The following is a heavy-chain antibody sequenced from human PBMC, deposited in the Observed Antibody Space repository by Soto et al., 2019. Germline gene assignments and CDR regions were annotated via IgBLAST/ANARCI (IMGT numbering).Heavy chain of an antibody. V-gene: IGHV1-69*01. CDR1: GDSFNDYP. CDR3: ASSYGVSWYGDF. Sequence: QVQLVQSGAEVRKPGSSVKVSCHSSGDSFNDYPVTWVRQAPGQGLEWMGGTIPVSGKTHYAQEFQGRVTITADVSTSTVYMELSSLKYEDTALYYCASSYGVSWYGDFWGQGTLVTVSS. CDR2: TIPVSGKT. J-gene: IGHJ4*02. D-gene: IGHD6-13*01.